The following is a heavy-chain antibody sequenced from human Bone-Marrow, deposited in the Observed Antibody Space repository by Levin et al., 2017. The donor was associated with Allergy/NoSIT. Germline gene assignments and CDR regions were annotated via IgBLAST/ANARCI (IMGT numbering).Heavy chain of an antibody. CDR3: ARSRLVLKHYYFDL. CDR1: GGSISSYY. D-gene: IGHD3-10*01. Sequence: SSETLSLTCTVSGGSISSYYWSWIRQPAGKGLEWIGRIFFSGDTDYNPSLKSRVSMSVDTSKNQFSLKLTSVTAADTAVYYCARSRLVLKHYYFDLWGRGTQVTVSS. J-gene: IGHJ2*01. V-gene: IGHV4-4*07. CDR2: IFFSGDT.